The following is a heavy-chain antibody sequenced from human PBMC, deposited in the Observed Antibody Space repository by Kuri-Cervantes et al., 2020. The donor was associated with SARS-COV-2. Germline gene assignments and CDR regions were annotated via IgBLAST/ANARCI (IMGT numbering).Heavy chain of an antibody. J-gene: IGHJ6*02. Sequence: LSLTLAASGFTLSSYDMHWVRQAPGKGLGGVAVIWYDGSNKYYADSVKGRFTISRDNPKNTLYLQMNSLRAEDTAVYYCGKAGEYCNSTSCGEDYYYSGMDVWGQGTMVTVSS. CDR2: IWYDGSNK. V-gene: IGHV3-33*06. CDR1: GFTLSSYD. D-gene: IGHD2-2*01. CDR3: GKAGEYCNSTSCGEDYYYSGMDV.